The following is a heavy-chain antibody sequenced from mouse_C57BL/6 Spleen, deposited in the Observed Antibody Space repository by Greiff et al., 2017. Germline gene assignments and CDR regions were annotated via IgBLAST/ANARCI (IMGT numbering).Heavy chain of an antibody. Sequence: EVKVVESGGGLVKPGGSLKLSCAASGFTFSSYAMSWVRQTPEKRLEWVATISDGGSYTYYPDNVKGRFTISKDNAKNNLYLQRSHLKSEDTAMYCGTREGYSYPYYFDYWGQGTTLTVSS. D-gene: IGHD2-12*01. CDR1: GFTFSSYA. CDR2: ISDGGSYT. V-gene: IGHV5-4*01. J-gene: IGHJ2*01. CDR3: TREGYSYPYYFDY.